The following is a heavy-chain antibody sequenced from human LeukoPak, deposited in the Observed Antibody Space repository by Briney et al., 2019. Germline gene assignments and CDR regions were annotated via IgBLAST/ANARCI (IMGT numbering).Heavy chain of an antibody. CDR1: GGSFSGYY. J-gene: IGHJ3*02. V-gene: IGHV4-34*01. CDR3: ARGRRGYSSDWYTGNPFAI. D-gene: IGHD6-13*01. Sequence: PSETLSLTCDVDGGSFSGYYWGWIRQPPREGLEWIGEINYSGSTNYNPSLKSRVTISVDASKNQFSLKLSSVTAADTAVYYCARGRRGYSSDWYTGNPFAIWGQGTTVTVSS. CDR2: INYSGST.